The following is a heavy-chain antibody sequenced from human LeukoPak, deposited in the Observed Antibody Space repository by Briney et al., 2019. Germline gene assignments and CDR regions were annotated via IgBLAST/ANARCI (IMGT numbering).Heavy chain of an antibody. J-gene: IGHJ4*02. CDR2: ISSSGSTI. Sequence: PGGSLRLSCAASGFTFSDYYMSWIRQAPGKGLEWVSYISSSGSTIYYADSVKGRFTISRDNTKNSLYLQMNSLRAEDAAVYYCARVVYYDSSGYYSPDYYFDYWGQGTLVTVSS. CDR1: GFTFSDYY. D-gene: IGHD3-22*01. V-gene: IGHV3-11*04. CDR3: ARVVYYDSSGYYSPDYYFDY.